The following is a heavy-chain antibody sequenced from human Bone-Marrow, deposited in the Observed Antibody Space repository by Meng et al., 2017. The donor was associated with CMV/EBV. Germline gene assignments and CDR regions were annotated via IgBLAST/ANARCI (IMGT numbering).Heavy chain of an antibody. J-gene: IGHJ6*02. Sequence: GGSLRLSCTASGFTFSNYAMHWVRQAPGKGLEWVAIISFDGINKYYADSVKGRFTISRDNSRNTLHLQMNSLRAEDTAVYYCARDGDVLRFLEWSQIYAMDVWGQGTTVTVSS. V-gene: IGHV3-30-3*01. CDR1: GFTFSNYA. D-gene: IGHD3-3*01. CDR3: ARDGDVLRFLEWSQIYAMDV. CDR2: ISFDGINK.